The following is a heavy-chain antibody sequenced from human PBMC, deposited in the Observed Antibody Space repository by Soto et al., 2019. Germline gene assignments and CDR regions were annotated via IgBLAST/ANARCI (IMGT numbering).Heavy chain of an antibody. J-gene: IGHJ5*02. V-gene: IGHV4-39*01. CDR2: IYYSGST. D-gene: IGHD3-10*01. CDR3: ARRGELPPYPGWFDP. CDR1: GGSISSSSYY. Sequence: LSLTCTVSGGSISSSSYYWGWIRQPPGKGLEWIGSIYYSGSTYYNPSLKSRVTISVDTSKNQFSLKLSSVTAADTAVYYCARRGELPPYPGWFDPWGQGTLVTVSS.